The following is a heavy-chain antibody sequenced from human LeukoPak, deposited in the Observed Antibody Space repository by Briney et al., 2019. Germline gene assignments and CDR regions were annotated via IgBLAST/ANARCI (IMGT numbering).Heavy chain of an antibody. CDR2: IYYSGST. Sequence: PSETMSLTCTVSGGSISSYYWSWIRQPPGKGLEWIGYIYYSGSTNYNPSLKSRVTISVDTSKNQFFLKLSSVTAADTAVYYCARGTYYYDSSGYYPNTFDYWGQGTLVTVSS. V-gene: IGHV4-59*01. J-gene: IGHJ4*02. CDR1: GGSISSYY. CDR3: ARGTYYYDSSGYYPNTFDY. D-gene: IGHD3-22*01.